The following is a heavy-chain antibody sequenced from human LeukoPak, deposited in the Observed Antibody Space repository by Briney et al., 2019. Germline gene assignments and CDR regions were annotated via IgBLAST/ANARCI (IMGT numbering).Heavy chain of an antibody. CDR2: ISGSGGST. CDR1: GFTFSSYA. Sequence: GGSLRLSCAASGFTFSSYAMSWVRQAPGKGLEWVSAISGSGGSTYYADSVRGRFTISRDNSKNMVYLEMRSLRAEDTAVYYCARDPAPLSRGWYVWEAWGPGTLVTVSS. J-gene: IGHJ5*02. D-gene: IGHD6-19*01. V-gene: IGHV3-23*01. CDR3: ARDPAPLSRGWYVWEA.